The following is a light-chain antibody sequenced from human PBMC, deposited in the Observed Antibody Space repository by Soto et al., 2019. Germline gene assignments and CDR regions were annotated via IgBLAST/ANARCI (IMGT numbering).Light chain of an antibody. V-gene: IGLV2-14*01. CDR3: SSYTSTSTYV. J-gene: IGLJ1*01. CDR1: SSDVGGYNY. Sequence: QSALTQPASVSGSPGQSITISCTGTSSDVGGYNYVSWYQQHPGKAPKLMIYEVSNRPSGVSNRFSGSKSGNTASLTISGLQAEDEFDYYCSSYTSTSTYVFGTGTKVTVL. CDR2: EVS.